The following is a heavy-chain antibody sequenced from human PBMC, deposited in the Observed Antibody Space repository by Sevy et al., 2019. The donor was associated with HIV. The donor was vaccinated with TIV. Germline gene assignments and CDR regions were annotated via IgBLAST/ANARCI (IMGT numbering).Heavy chain of an antibody. CDR2: MNPDSGRR. V-gene: IGHV1-8*01. CDR3: ARADLASTTFFYYYGLDV. Sequence: ASVKVSCKASGYSLNSYDINWVRQATGQGLEWMGWMNPDSGRRGYAPKFQGRVTMTTDTSKGTAYMELRGLRSDDSAVYYCARADLASTTFFYYYGLDVWGQGTTVTVSS. D-gene: IGHD2-2*01. J-gene: IGHJ6*02. CDR1: GYSLNSYD.